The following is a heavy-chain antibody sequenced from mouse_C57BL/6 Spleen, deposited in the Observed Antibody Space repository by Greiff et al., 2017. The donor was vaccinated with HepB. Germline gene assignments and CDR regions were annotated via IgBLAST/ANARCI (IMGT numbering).Heavy chain of an antibody. V-gene: IGHV1-69*01. CDR3: ARGVYYDYDDGSWFAY. CDR1: GYTFTSYW. CDR2: IDPSDSYT. D-gene: IGHD2-4*01. J-gene: IGHJ3*01. Sequence: VKLQQPGAELVMPGASVKLSCKASGYTFTSYWMHWVKQRPGQGLEWIGEIDPSDSYTNYNQKFKGKSTLTVDKSSSTAYMQLSSLTSEDSAVYYCARGVYYDYDDGSWFAYWGQGTLVTVSA.